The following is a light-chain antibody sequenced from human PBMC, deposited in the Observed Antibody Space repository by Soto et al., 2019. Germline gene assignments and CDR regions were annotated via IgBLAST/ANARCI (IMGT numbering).Light chain of an antibody. CDR1: QSVSSSY. Sequence: EIVLTQSPGTLSLSPVERATLSCRASQSVSSSYLAWYQQKPGQAPRLLIYGASSRATGIPDRFSGSGSGTDFTLTISRLEPEDFAVYYCQQYGSSPLWTFGQGTKVDNK. J-gene: IGKJ1*01. CDR3: QQYGSSPLWT. CDR2: GAS. V-gene: IGKV3-20*01.